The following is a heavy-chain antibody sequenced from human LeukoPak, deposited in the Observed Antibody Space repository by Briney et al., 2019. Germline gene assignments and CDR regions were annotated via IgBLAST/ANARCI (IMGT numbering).Heavy chain of an antibody. D-gene: IGHD5-24*01. CDR1: GGSISSSSYY. V-gene: IGHV4-39*01. CDR2: IYYSGST. Sequence: SETLSLTCTVSGGSISSSSYYWGWIRQPPGKGLEWIWSIYYSGSTYYNPSLKSRVTISVDTSKNQFSLKLSSVTAADTAVYYCASRGRDGYNDYYYYYMDVWGKGTTVTVSS. J-gene: IGHJ6*03. CDR3: ASRGRDGYNDYYYYYMDV.